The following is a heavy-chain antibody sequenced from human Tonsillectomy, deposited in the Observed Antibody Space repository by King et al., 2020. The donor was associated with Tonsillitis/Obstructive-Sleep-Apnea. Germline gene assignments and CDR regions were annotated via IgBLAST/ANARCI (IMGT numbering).Heavy chain of an antibody. CDR1: GGSIISYY. CDR3: ARENTPYYCLDV. J-gene: IGHJ6*02. V-gene: IGHV4-59*01. CDR2: IYYTGST. Sequence: QLQESGPGLVKPSETLSLTCTVSGGSIISYYWSWIRQPPGKGLEWLGYIYYTGSTKYNPSLKSRVTISVDTSKNQFSLKLSYLTAADPPVYYFARENTPYYCLDVWGQGTTVTVSS. D-gene: IGHD2/OR15-2a*01.